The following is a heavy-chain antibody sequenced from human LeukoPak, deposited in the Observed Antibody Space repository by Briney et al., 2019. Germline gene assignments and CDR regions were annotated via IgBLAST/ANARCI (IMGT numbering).Heavy chain of an antibody. CDR2: ISAYNGNT. CDR1: GYTFTSYG. CDR3: ARTYYDILTGSVNWFDP. D-gene: IGHD3-9*01. V-gene: IGHV1-18*04. J-gene: IGHJ5*02. Sequence: ASVKVSCKASGYTFTSYGISWVRQAPGQGLEWMGWISAYNGNTNYAQKLQGRVTMTTDTSTSTAYMELRSLRSDGTAVYYCARTYYDILTGSVNWFDPWGQGTLVTVSS.